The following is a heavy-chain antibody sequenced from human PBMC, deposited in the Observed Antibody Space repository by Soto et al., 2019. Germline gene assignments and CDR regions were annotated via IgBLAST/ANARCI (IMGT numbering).Heavy chain of an antibody. Sequence: SQTLSLTCAISGDSVSSNSAAWNCIRQSPSRGLEWLGRAYYRSQLYYDTAVSVRSRITVIPDTSKNQFSLQLNSVTPEDTAVYYCTKQKGGSRTYSGMDSWGQGNTVTVTS. D-gene: IGHD1-26*01. V-gene: IGHV6-1*01. CDR3: TKQKGGSRTYSGMDS. CDR1: GDSVSSNSAA. J-gene: IGHJ6*02. CDR2: AYYRSQLYY.